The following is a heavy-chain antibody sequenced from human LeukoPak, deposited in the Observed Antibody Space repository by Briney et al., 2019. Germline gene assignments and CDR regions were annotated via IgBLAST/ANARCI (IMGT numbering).Heavy chain of an antibody. Sequence: GGSLRLSCAPSGFPFDVYGMSWVRQAPGKGLEWGSGINWNGGSTGYAGSVKGRFTISRDNAKNSLYLQMNSLRAEDTALYYCARNLMGYYDSSGYYYFGQGTLVTVSS. J-gene: IGHJ4*02. CDR3: ARNLMGYYDSSGYYY. CDR1: GFPFDVYG. D-gene: IGHD3-22*01. CDR2: INWNGGST. V-gene: IGHV3-20*04.